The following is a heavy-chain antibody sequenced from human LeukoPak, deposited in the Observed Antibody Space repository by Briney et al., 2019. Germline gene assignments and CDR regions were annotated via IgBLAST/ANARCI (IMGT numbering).Heavy chain of an antibody. D-gene: IGHD3-22*01. CDR3: ARGVYYYDSSGYYVGTHDP. V-gene: IGHV4-38-2*02. J-gene: IGHJ5*02. CDR2: IYHSGST. CDR1: GYSISSGYY. Sequence: SETLSLTCIVSGYSISSGYYWGWIRQPPGKGLEWIGNIYHSGSTNYNPSLKSRVTTSVDTSKNQFSLKLSSVTAADTAVYYCARGVYYYDSSGYYVGTHDPWGQGTLVTVSS.